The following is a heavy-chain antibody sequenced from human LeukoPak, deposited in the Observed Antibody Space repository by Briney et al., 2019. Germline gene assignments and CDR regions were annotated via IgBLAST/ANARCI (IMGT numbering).Heavy chain of an antibody. D-gene: IGHD3-3*01. CDR2: ISSSSSYI. CDR1: GFTFSSYS. J-gene: IGHJ4*02. V-gene: IGHV3-21*01. CDR3: ARDRLAIFGLVGY. Sequence: GGSLRLSCAASGFTFSSYSMNWVRQAPGKGLEWVSSISSSSSYIYYADSVKGRFTISRDNAKNSLYLQMNSLRAEDTAVYYCARDRLAIFGLVGYWGQGTLVTVSS.